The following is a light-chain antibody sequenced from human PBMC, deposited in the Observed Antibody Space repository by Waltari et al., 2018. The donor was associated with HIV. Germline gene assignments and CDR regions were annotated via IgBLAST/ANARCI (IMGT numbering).Light chain of an antibody. V-gene: IGLV2-11*01. CDR2: DYS. J-gene: IGLJ2*01. CDR3: CSYAGSYTYVV. CDR1: SSDVGGYNY. Sequence: QSALTQPRSVSGSPGQSVTISCTGTSSDVGGYNYVSWYQKNPGKAPKLMIYDYSKRPSGVPDRFSGSKSGNSASLTISGLQAEDEADYYCCSYAGSYTYVVFGGGTKLTVL.